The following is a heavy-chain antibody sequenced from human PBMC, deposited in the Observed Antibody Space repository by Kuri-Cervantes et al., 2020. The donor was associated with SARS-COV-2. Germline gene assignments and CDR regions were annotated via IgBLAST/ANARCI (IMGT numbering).Heavy chain of an antibody. D-gene: IGHD2-15*01. CDR2: IYYSGST. Sequence: SQTLSLTCAVYGGSFSGYYWSWIRQPPGKGLEWIGSIYYSGSTYYNPSLKSRVTISVDTSKNQFSLKLSSVTAADTAVYYCARDEGRDWGQGTLVTVSS. V-gene: IGHV4-34*01. J-gene: IGHJ4*02. CDR3: ARDEGRD. CDR1: GGSFSGYY.